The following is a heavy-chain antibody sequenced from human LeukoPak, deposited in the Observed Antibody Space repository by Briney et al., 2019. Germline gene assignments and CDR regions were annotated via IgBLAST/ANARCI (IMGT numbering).Heavy chain of an antibody. D-gene: IGHD4-23*01. J-gene: IGHJ4*02. CDR3: AKDRSTVVTRGFDC. CDR1: GFTFSDYY. Sequence: GGSLRLSCAASGFTFSDYYMSWIRQAPGKGLEWVSYISSSSYTKYADSVKGRFTISRDNSKNTLYLQMNSLRAEDTAVYFCAKDRSTVVTRGFDCWGQGTLVTVSS. CDR2: ISSSSYT. V-gene: IGHV3-11*05.